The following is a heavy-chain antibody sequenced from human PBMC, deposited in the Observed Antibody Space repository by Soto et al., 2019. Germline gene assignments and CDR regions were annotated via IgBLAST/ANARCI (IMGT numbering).Heavy chain of an antibody. J-gene: IGHJ4*02. V-gene: IGHV1-18*01. Sequence: QVQLVQSGAEVKKPGASVTVSCKASGYTFVTYGIAWVRQAPGQGLEWIGWISPFSGDTSYAQKFQDRVTMTTDTSTSTAYMELRTLTSDDTAVYYCALGHYFDYWGQGTLVTVSS. CDR1: GYTFVTYG. CDR3: ALGHYFDY. CDR2: ISPFSGDT.